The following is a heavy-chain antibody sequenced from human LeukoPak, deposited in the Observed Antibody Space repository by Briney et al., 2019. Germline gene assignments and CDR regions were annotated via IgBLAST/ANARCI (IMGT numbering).Heavy chain of an antibody. CDR3: ARASYYDFWSGYEYGY. Sequence: PGGSLRLSCAASGFTFSSYAMHWVRQAPGKGLEYVSAISSNGGSTYYANSVKGRFTISRDNSKNTLYLQMGSLRAEDTAVYYCARASYYDFWSGYEYGYWGQGTLVTVSS. D-gene: IGHD3-3*01. V-gene: IGHV3-64*01. CDR2: ISSNGGST. J-gene: IGHJ4*02. CDR1: GFTFSSYA.